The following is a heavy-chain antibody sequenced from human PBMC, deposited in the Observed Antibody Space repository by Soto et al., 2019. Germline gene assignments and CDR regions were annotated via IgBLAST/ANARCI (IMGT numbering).Heavy chain of an antibody. CDR3: ARDPGYSYGYT. CDR2: TNAGNGNT. D-gene: IGHD5-18*01. V-gene: IGHV1-3*01. Sequence: QVQLVQSGAEGKKPGASVKVSCKASGYTFTSYAMHWVRQAPGQRLEWMGWTNAGNGNTKYSQKFQGIVTITRDTSASTAYMELSSLRSEDTTVYYCARDPGYSYGYTWGQGTLVTVSS. CDR1: GYTFTSYA. J-gene: IGHJ5*02.